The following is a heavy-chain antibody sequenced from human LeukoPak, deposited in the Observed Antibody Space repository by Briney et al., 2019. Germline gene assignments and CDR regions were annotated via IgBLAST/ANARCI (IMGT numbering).Heavy chain of an antibody. CDR1: GFTFDDYA. D-gene: IGHD2-15*01. CDR3: AKAGYCSGGSCYNWFDP. J-gene: IGHJ5*02. CDR2: ISGDGGST. Sequence: GGSLRLSCAASGFTFDDYAMHWVRQAPGKGLEWVSLISGDGGSTYYADSVKGRFTISRDYSKNSLYLQMNSLRTEDTALYYCAKAGYCSGGSCYNWFDPWGQGALVTVSS. V-gene: IGHV3-43*02.